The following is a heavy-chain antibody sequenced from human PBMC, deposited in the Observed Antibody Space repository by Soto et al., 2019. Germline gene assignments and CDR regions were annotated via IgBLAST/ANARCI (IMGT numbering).Heavy chain of an antibody. D-gene: IGHD1-1*01. Sequence: ASVKVSCKASGYTFTSYGISWVRQAPGQGLEWMGWISAYNGNTNYAQKLQGRVTMTTDTSTSKAYMELRSLRSDDTAVYYCARVTNDGDAFDIWGQGTMVTVSS. V-gene: IGHV1-18*01. J-gene: IGHJ3*02. CDR3: ARVTNDGDAFDI. CDR2: ISAYNGNT. CDR1: GYTFTSYG.